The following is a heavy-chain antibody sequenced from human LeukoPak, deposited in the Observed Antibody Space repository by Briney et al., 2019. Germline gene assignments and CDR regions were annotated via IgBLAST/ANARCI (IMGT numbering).Heavy chain of an antibody. CDR2: IFHSGSA. CDR3: ARGGYSYRTLDY. J-gene: IGHJ4*02. V-gene: IGHV4-4*02. Sequence: SETLSLTCAVSGGSISSYYWWSWVRQPPGKGLEWIGEIFHSGSANYNPSLKSRVTILVDKSKNQFSLKLSSVIAADTAVYYCARGGYSYRTLDYWGQGALVTVSS. D-gene: IGHD5-18*01. CDR1: GGSISSYYW.